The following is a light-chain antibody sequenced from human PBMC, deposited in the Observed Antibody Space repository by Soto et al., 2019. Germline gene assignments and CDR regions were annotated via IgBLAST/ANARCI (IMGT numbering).Light chain of an antibody. J-gene: IGKJ5*01. V-gene: IGKV3D-15*01. CDR3: QQHGQWPIT. CDR2: GIS. Sequence: EIMMKQSPATLSVSPGERATLSCRASQSVNSNYLAWYQQKPGQAPRLLIYGISKRATDIPDRFSGSGSGTEFTLTISSLQPEDFATYYCQQHGQWPITFGQGTRLE. CDR1: QSVNSN.